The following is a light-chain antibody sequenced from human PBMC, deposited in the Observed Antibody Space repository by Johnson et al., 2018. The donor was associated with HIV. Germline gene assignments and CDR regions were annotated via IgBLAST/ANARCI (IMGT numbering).Light chain of an antibody. CDR1: VSNIESYF. CDR3: GTWDSSLRAYV. V-gene: IGLV1-51*02. CDR2: EDN. Sequence: QSVLTQPPSVSAAPGQTVNISCSGNVSNIESYFVSWYQQLPGAAPTLLIYEDNKRPSGIPDRFSGSKSGTSATLGLTGLQTGDEADYYCGTWDSSLRAYVFGTGTKVSVL. J-gene: IGLJ1*01.